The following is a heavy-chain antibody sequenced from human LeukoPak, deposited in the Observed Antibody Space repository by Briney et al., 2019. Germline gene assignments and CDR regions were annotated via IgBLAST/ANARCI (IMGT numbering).Heavy chain of an antibody. V-gene: IGHV4-59*01. D-gene: IGHD6-19*01. J-gene: IGHJ4*02. Sequence: PSETLSLTCTVSGDSISSYYWSWIRQPPGKGLEWIGYMHYSGDTNYNPSLKSRVTISVDTSKSHFSLALSSVTAADTAVYYCAGGSAWYVYWGQGAVLTVSS. CDR3: AGGSAWYVY. CDR2: MHYSGDT. CDR1: GDSISSYY.